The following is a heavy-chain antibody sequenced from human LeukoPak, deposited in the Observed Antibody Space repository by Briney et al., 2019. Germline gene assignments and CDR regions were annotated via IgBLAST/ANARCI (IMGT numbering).Heavy chain of an antibody. V-gene: IGHV1-18*01. Sequence: GASVKVSCKASGYTFSSYGINWVRQAPGQGLEWMGWISASNGDTDYAQKVQGRVTMTTDTSTSTAYMELRSLRSDDTAVYYRARGGYCSGGSCYSRLMCDFWGQGTLVTVSS. CDR1: GYTFSSYG. CDR2: ISASNGDT. CDR3: ARGGYCSGGSCYSRLMCDF. J-gene: IGHJ4*02. D-gene: IGHD2-15*01.